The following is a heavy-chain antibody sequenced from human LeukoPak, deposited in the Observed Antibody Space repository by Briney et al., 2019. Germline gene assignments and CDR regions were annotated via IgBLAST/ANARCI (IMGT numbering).Heavy chain of an antibody. D-gene: IGHD3-10*01. Sequence: PSETLSLTCAVYGGSFSGYYWSWIRQPPGKGLEWIGEINHSGSTNYNPSLKSRVTISVDTSKNQFSLKLSSVTAADTAVYYCARGVSNRITMVRGDLDYWGQGTLVTVSS. CDR3: ARGVSNRITMVRGDLDY. V-gene: IGHV4-34*01. CDR1: GGSFSGYY. CDR2: INHSGST. J-gene: IGHJ4*02.